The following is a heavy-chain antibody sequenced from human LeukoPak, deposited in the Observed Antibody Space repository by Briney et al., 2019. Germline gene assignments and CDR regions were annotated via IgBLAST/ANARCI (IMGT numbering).Heavy chain of an antibody. CDR3: ARGWLGK. J-gene: IGHJ4*02. CDR2: IDIDSSHI. D-gene: IGHD6-19*01. Sequence: GGSLRLSCAASGFSFSSYSMNWVRQAPGKGLEWVSSIDIDSSHIYYADSVKGRFTLSRDNAKNSLYLQMNSLRVEDTAVYYCARGWLGKWGQGTLVTVSS. CDR1: GFSFSSYS. V-gene: IGHV3-21*01.